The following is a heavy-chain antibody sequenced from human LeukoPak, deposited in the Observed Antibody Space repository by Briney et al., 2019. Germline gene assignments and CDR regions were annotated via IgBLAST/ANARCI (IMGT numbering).Heavy chain of an antibody. CDR3: ARGKVFDYYYYGLDV. J-gene: IGHJ6*02. CDR2: ISVDTSNK. Sequence: PGGSLRLSCAASGFTFSSHAMHWVRQAPGKGLGWVEVISVDTSNKFYADSVKGRFTISRDNSKNTLHLQMNTLRAEDTAVYYCARGKVFDYYYYGLDVWGQGTTVTVSS. D-gene: IGHD2-21*01. CDR1: GFTFSSHA. V-gene: IGHV3-30-3*01.